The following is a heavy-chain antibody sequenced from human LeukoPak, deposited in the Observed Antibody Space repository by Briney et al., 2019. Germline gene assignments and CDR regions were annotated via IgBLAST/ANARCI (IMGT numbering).Heavy chain of an antibody. CDR2: IRYDGSNK. CDR3: AKDRLPGPRYFDY. V-gene: IGHV3-30*02. D-gene: IGHD3-10*01. Sequence: WGSLRLSCAASGFTFSSYGMHWVRQAPGKGLEWVAFIRYDGSNKYYADSVKGRFTISRDNSKNTLYLQMNSLRAEDTAVYYCAKDRLPGPRYFDYWGQGTLVTVSS. J-gene: IGHJ4*02. CDR1: GFTFSSYG.